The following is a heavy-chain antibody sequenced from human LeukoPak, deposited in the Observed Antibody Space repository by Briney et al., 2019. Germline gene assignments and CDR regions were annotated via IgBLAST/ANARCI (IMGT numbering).Heavy chain of an antibody. CDR1: GGSISSYY. J-gene: IGHJ4*02. CDR2: IYYSGST. D-gene: IGHD6-6*01. V-gene: IGHV4-59*08. CDR3: ARHSSSSPYFDY. Sequence: SETLSLTCTVSGGSISSYYGSWIRQPPGKGLEWIGYIYYSGSTNYNPSLKSRVTISVDTSKNQFSLKLSSVTAADTAVYYCARHSSSSPYFDYWGQGTLVTVSS.